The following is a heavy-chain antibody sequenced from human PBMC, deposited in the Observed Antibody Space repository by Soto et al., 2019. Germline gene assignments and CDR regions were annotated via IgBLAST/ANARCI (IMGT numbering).Heavy chain of an antibody. Sequence: SETLSLTCTVSGGSVSSESHYWSWIRQTPGKGLEWIGYIYYTGSTNYNPSLKGRVTMSVGTSRDQVSLRLRSVTRADTAVSYCARDQYDFRSGSYYYAMEVWGQGPKVTVSS. D-gene: IGHD3-3*01. CDR2: IYYTGST. CDR3: ARDQYDFRSGSYYYAMEV. J-gene: IGHJ6*02. CDR1: GGSVSSESHY. V-gene: IGHV4-61*01.